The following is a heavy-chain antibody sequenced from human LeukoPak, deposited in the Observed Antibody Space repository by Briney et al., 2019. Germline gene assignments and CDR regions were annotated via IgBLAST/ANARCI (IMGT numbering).Heavy chain of an antibody. V-gene: IGHV1-2*02. D-gene: IGHD6-19*01. CDR3: ARSSGFSRFDY. CDR2: INPKTGGT. J-gene: IGHJ4*02. CDR1: GGTFRNYA. Sequence: GASVKVSCKASGGTFRNYAISWVRQAPGQGLEWMGWINPKTGGTRCSQKFQGRVTMTRDGSISTAYMEVTGLESDDTAVYYCARSSGFSRFDYWGQGALVTVSS.